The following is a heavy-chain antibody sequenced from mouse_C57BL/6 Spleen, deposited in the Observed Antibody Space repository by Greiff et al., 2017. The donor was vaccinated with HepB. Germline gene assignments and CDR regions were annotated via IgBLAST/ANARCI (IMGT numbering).Heavy chain of an antibody. Sequence: GPLPQPGAELVMPGALGKRSCKAFGHTLPSYWVHWVKQRPGQGLEWIGEIDPSDSYTNYNQKFKGKSTLTVDKSSSTAYMQLSSLTSEDSAVYYCARGSLLRSYFDYWGQGTTLTVSS. J-gene: IGHJ2*01. V-gene: IGHV1-69*01. CDR2: IDPSDSYT. D-gene: IGHD1-2*01. CDR1: GHTLPSYW. CDR3: ARGSLLRSYFDY.